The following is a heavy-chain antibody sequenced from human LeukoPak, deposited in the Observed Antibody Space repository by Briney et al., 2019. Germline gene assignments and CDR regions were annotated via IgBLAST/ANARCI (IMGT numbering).Heavy chain of an antibody. CDR2: ISYSGST. CDR1: GGSISSYY. J-gene: IGHJ4*02. V-gene: IGHV4-59*08. CDR3: ARLGPAAGTSFDY. D-gene: IGHD6-13*01. Sequence: PSEALSLTCTVSGGSISSYYWSWIRQPPGKGLEWIGYISYSGSTNYNPSLKSRVTISVDTSKNQFSLKPSSVTAADTAVYYCARLGPAAGTSFDYWGQGTLVTVSS.